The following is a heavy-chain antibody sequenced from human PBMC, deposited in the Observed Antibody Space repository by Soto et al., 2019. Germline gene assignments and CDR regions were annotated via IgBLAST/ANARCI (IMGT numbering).Heavy chain of an antibody. V-gene: IGHV5-51*01. CDR3: ARHGSNYYDSRYPDH. CDR2: IYPGDSET. CDR1: EYSFTTYW. Sequence: EVQLVQSGAEVKKPGESLKISCKGSEYSFTTYWIGWVRQTPGKGLECLGIIYPGDSETRYSPSFQGQVTISADKSISSTYLQWSSLKASDSAIYYCARHGSNYYDSRYPDHWGQGTRVTVSS. D-gene: IGHD3-22*01. J-gene: IGHJ4*02.